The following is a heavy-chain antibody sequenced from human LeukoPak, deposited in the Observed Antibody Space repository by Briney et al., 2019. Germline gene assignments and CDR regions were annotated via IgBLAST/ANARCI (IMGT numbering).Heavy chain of an antibody. J-gene: IGHJ3*02. CDR1: GFTFSSYG. CDR2: IRYDGGNK. Sequence: PGGSLRLSCAASGFTFSSYGMHWVRQAPGRGLEWVAFIRYDGGNKYYADSVKGRFTISRDNSKSTLYLQMSSLRAEDTAVYYCVKDCEIFGVVGFAFDIWGQGTMVTVSS. V-gene: IGHV3-30*02. CDR3: VKDCEIFGVVGFAFDI. D-gene: IGHD3-3*01.